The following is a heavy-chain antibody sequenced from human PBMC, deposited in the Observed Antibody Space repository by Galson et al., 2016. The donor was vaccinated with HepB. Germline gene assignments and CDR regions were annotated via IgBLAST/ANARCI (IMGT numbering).Heavy chain of an antibody. J-gene: IGHJ4*02. CDR2: TGVDGGPT. CDR1: GFTFSRHS. Sequence: SLRLSCAASGFTFSRHSMSWVRQAPGKGLEWVSGTGVDGGPTFYAESVKGRFIISKDMSKNTLSLQMNSLRADDTAVYYCARDRGYFGSAFDYWGLGTLVTVAS. CDR3: ARDRGYFGSAFDY. V-gene: IGHV3-23*01. D-gene: IGHD2/OR15-2a*01.